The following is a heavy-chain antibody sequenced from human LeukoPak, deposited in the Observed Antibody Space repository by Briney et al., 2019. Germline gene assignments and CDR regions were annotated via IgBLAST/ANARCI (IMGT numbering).Heavy chain of an antibody. D-gene: IGHD5-18*01. CDR1: GGSIINSY. Sequence: SETLSLTCSVSGGSIINSYCSWIRQFPGKRLEWIGQIHYSGSTTYNPSLKSRLTISVDTSKNQFSLNLTSVTAADTAVYYCARGYRGYNYGLPYFYMDVWGKGTMVTISS. V-gene: IGHV4-59*01. CDR2: IHYSGST. CDR3: ARGYRGYNYGLPYFYMDV. J-gene: IGHJ6*03.